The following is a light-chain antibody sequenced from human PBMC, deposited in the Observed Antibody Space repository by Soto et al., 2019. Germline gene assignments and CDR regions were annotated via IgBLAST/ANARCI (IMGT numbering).Light chain of an antibody. CDR2: DVS. J-gene: IGLJ1*01. CDR3: CSYTTTTSRV. Sequence: ALSQPASVSVSLGESIAISRTGTSSDIGHYNYVSWYQQHPGNAPKLMIYDVSIRASGVSDRFSGSKSGNTASLTISGLQAEDEADYHCCSYTTTTSRVFGTGTKVTVL. CDR1: SSDIGHYNY. V-gene: IGLV2-14*03.